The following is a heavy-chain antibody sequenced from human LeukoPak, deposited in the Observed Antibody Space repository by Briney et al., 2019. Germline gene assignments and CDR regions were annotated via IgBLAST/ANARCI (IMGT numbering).Heavy chain of an antibody. D-gene: IGHD3-3*01. J-gene: IGHJ4*02. CDR1: GYTFTGYY. Sequence: ASVKVSCKASGYTFTGYYMHWVRQAPGQGLEWMGWINPNSGGTNYAQKFQGRVTMTRDTSISTAYMELSRLRSDDTAVYYCSTPFRGRFLEWFPVFDYGGQEPRVPFPS. V-gene: IGHV1-2*02. CDR3: STPFRGRFLEWFPVFDY. CDR2: INPNSGGT.